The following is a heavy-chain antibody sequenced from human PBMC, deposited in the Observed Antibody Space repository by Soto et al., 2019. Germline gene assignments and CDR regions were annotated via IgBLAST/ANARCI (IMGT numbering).Heavy chain of an antibody. Sequence: GGSLRLSCAASTFTFSTYSMYWVRQAPGKELNRVSYIGIGSSTKYYADSVKGRFTISRDNAKSTLYLQMNSLRAEDTAVYYCARDQLYYNDISGRPLNAFDVWGQGTMVTVSS. CDR1: TFTFSTYS. J-gene: IGHJ3*01. CDR3: ARDQLYYNDISGRPLNAFDV. CDR2: IGIGSSTK. V-gene: IGHV3-48*01. D-gene: IGHD3-22*01.